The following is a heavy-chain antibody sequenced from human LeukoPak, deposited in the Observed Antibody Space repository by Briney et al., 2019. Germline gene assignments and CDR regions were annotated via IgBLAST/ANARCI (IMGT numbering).Heavy chain of an antibody. Sequence: SGPSLVKPTQTLTLTCAFSGFSLTTREVGVGWIRQPPGKALEWLALIYWDDDKRYRPSLKSRLTITKDTSKKQVVLTVTNLDPADTATYYCARLAYYDNSGSSRPFDIWGQGTRVTVSS. CDR2: IYWDDDK. CDR1: GFSLTTREVG. V-gene: IGHV2-5*02. D-gene: IGHD3-22*01. J-gene: IGHJ3*02. CDR3: ARLAYYDNSGSSRPFDI.